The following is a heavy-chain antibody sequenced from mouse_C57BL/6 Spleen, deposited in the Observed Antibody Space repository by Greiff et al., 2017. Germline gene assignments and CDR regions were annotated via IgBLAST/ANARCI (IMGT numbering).Heavy chain of an antibody. CDR3: ARAGY. V-gene: IGHV14-2*01. CDR2: IDPEDGET. Sequence: VQLQQSGAELVKPGASVKLSCTASGFNFTDYYMHWVKQRTEQGLEWIGRIDPEDGETKYAPKFQSQATITAHTSSNTAYLQLSSLTAEYNAVKYWARAGYWGQGTTLTVSS. J-gene: IGHJ2*01. CDR1: GFNFTDYY.